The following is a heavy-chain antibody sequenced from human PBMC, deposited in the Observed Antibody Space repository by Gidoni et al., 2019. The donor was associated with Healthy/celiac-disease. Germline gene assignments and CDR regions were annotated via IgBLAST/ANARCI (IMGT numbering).Heavy chain of an antibody. CDR1: GFTFSSYS. D-gene: IGHD2-15*01. Sequence: EVQLVESGGGLVKPGGSLRLSCAASGFTFSSYSMNWVRQAPGKGLEWVSSISSSSSYIYYADSVKGRFTISRDNAKNSLYLQMNSLRAEDTAVYYCARDMTPQTPEGSCDYWGQGTLVTVSS. V-gene: IGHV3-21*01. CDR2: ISSSSSYI. CDR3: ARDMTPQTPEGSCDY. J-gene: IGHJ4*02.